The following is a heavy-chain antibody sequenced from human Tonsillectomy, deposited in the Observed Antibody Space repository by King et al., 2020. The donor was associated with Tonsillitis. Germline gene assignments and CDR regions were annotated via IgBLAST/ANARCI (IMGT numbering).Heavy chain of an antibody. CDR3: ATWPYYYDSSGYQSDY. CDR2: FDPEDGET. CDR1: GYTLTELS. Sequence: QVQLVQSGAEVKKPGASVKVSCKVSGYTLTELSMHWVRQAPGKGLEWMGGFDPEDGETIYAQKFQGRVTMTEDTSTDTAYMELISLTSEDTAVYYCATWPYYYDSSGYQSDYWGQGTLVTVSS. J-gene: IGHJ4*02. V-gene: IGHV1-24*01. D-gene: IGHD3-22*01.